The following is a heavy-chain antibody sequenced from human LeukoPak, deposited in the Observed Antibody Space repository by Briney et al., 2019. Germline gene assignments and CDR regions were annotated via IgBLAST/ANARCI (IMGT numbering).Heavy chain of an antibody. CDR1: GFTFITYG. CDR3: AREYYDSSDYPRQHYFNY. J-gene: IGHJ4*02. V-gene: IGHV3-33*01. Sequence: GGSLRLSCAASGFTFITYGMHWVRQAPGKGLEWVALIWYDGSYKYYADSVKGRFTISRDNSKNTLYLQMNSLRAEDTAVYYCAREYYDSSDYPRQHYFNYWGQGTLVTVSS. D-gene: IGHD3-22*01. CDR2: IWYDGSYK.